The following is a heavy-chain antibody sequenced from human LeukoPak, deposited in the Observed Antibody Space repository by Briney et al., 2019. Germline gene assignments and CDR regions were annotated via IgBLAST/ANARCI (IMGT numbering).Heavy chain of an antibody. J-gene: IGHJ4*02. V-gene: IGHV5-10-1*01. CDR3: ARTYYYDSSAYFDY. Sequence: GESLKISCKGSGYSFTSYWIGWVRQMPGKGLEWMGRIDPIDSYTNYSPSFQGHVTISTDKAISTAYLQWSSLKASDTAMYYCARTYYYDSSAYFDYWGQGTLVTVSS. D-gene: IGHD3-22*01. CDR2: IDPIDSYT. CDR1: GYSFTSYW.